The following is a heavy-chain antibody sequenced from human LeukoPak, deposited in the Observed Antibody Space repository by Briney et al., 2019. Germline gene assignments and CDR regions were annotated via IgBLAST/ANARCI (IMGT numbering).Heavy chain of an antibody. CDR2: INSDGTTT. V-gene: IGHV3-74*01. D-gene: IGHD3-10*01. J-gene: IGHJ4*02. CDR1: RFXFSSYW. CDR3: AKAASYYESGRAPFDY. Sequence: GGSLRLSCAVSRFXFSSYWMHWVRQAPGKGLLWVARINSDGTTTTYADSVKGRFTISRDNAKNTLYLHMDSLRAEDTAIYYCAKAASYYESGRAPFDYWGQGTLVTVSS.